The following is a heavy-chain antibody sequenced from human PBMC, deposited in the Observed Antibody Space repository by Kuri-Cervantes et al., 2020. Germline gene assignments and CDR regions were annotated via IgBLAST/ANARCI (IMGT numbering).Heavy chain of an antibody. D-gene: IGHD3-10*01. Sequence: LSLTCAASGFTFSSYGMHWVRQAPGKGLEWVAVISYDGSNKYYADSVKGRFTISRDNSKNTLYLQMNSLRAEDTATYYCAKAPGSSTWFLFHWFGPWGQGALVTVSS. CDR3: AKAPGSSTWFLFHWFGP. V-gene: IGHV3-30*18. CDR2: ISYDGSNK. J-gene: IGHJ5*02. CDR1: GFTFSSYG.